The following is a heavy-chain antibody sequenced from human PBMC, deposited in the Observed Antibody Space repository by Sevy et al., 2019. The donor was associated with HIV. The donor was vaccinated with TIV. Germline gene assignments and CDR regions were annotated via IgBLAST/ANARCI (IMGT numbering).Heavy chain of an antibody. CDR2: INPKTGGT. CDR3: ARGIAAGGTDWYFDL. D-gene: IGHD6-13*01. Sequence: ASVKVSCKASGYTFTDFYIHWVRQAPGQGLEWMGWINPKTGGTNNEQKFQDRVTMSRDTSTSTHFIEMTRLRSDDTAVYYCARGIAAGGTDWYFDLWGRGTLVTVSS. CDR1: GYTFTDFY. V-gene: IGHV1-2*02. J-gene: IGHJ2*01.